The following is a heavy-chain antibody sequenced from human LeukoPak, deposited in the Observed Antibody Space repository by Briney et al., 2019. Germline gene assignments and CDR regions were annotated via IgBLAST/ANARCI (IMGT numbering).Heavy chain of an antibody. CDR3: ARGVSTFYYGMDV. Sequence: PSETLSLTCTVSGGSISSYYWSWIRQPPGKGLEWIGYIYYSGSTNYNPSLNSRVTISADTSKNQFSLKLSSVTAADTAVYYCARGVSTFYYGMDVWGQGTTVTVSS. CDR1: GGSISSYY. D-gene: IGHD2/OR15-2a*01. V-gene: IGHV4-59*01. J-gene: IGHJ6*02. CDR2: IYYSGST.